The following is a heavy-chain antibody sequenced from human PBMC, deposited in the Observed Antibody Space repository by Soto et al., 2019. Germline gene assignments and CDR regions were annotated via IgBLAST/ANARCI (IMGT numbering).Heavy chain of an antibody. CDR1: GFTFSSYA. Sequence: EVQLLESGGGLVQPGGSLRLSCAASGFTFSSYAMSWVRQAPGEGLEWVSFIRGSGGTTFYADSVKGRFTISRDNSENTLYLQMTSLRAEDTAVYYCAKDLVAYVGGIYRPGCFDYWGQGTLVTVSS. J-gene: IGHJ4*02. CDR2: IRGSGGTT. V-gene: IGHV3-23*01. D-gene: IGHD3-16*02. CDR3: AKDLVAYVGGIYRPGCFDY.